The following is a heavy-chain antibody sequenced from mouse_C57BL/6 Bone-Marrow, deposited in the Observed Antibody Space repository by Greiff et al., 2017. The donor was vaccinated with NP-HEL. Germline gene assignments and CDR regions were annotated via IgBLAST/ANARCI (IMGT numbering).Heavy chain of an antibody. Sequence: EVMLVESGEGLVKPGGSLKLSCAASGFTFSSYAMSWVRQTPEKRLEWVAYISSGGDYIYYADTVKGRFTISRDNTRNTLYLQMSSLKSEDTAMYYCTREYYGSSYDFDYWGQGTTLTVSS. CDR3: TREYYGSSYDFDY. CDR1: GFTFSSYA. D-gene: IGHD1-1*01. CDR2: ISSGGDYI. V-gene: IGHV5-9-1*02. J-gene: IGHJ2*01.